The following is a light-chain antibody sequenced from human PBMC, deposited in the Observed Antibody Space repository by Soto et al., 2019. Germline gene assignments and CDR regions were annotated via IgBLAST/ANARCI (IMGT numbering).Light chain of an antibody. CDR1: QSVSSSY. CDR3: QQYGNSPTT. J-gene: IGKJ1*01. V-gene: IGKV3-20*01. CDR2: DAS. Sequence: EIVLTQSPGTLSLSPGERATLSCRASQSVSSSYLAWYQQKPDQAPRLLIYDASSRATGIPDRCSGSGSGTDFTLTISRLEPEDFAVYYGQQYGNSPTTFGQGTKVEIK.